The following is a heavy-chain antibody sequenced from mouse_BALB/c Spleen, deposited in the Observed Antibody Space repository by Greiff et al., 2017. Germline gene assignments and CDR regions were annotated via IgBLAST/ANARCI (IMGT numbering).Heavy chain of an antibody. CDR1: GFTFSSFG. Sequence: EVMLVESGGGLVQPGGSRKLSCAASGFTFSSFGMHWVRQAPEKGLEWVAYISSGSSTIYYADTVKGRFTISRDNPKNTLFLQMTSLRSEDTAMYYCARAMDDSDYFDYWGQGTTLTVSS. V-gene: IGHV5-17*02. CDR2: ISSGSSTI. J-gene: IGHJ2*01. D-gene: IGHD1-1*02. CDR3: ARAMDDSDYFDY.